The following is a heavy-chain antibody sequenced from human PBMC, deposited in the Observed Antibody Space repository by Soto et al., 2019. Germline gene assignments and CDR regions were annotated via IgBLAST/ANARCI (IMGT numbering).Heavy chain of an antibody. Sequence: QVQLVESGGGVVQPGRSLRLSCAASGFTFSSYGMHWVRQAPGKGLEWVAVIVYDGSNKYYEESVKGRFTISRDNSKNTLYLQMHSLRAEDTAVYYCAKDKWGYSSSSSYGMDVWGQGTTVTVSS. CDR3: AKDKWGYSSSSSYGMDV. V-gene: IGHV3-30*18. CDR1: GFTFSSYG. D-gene: IGHD6-6*01. J-gene: IGHJ6*02. CDR2: IVYDGSNK.